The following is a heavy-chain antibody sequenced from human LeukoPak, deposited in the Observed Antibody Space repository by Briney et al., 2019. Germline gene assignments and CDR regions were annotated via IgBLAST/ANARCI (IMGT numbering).Heavy chain of an antibody. CDR1: GGSISSYY. CDR3: ARVVGSGWNYFDS. Sequence: PSETLSLTCTVSGGSISSYYWSWLRQPPGKGLEWIAYRHHSGSSNYNPSLDSRVTVSVDTSNNQFSLRVTSVTAADTAVYYCARVVGSGWNYFDSWGQGTLVTVSS. J-gene: IGHJ4*02. D-gene: IGHD6-19*01. CDR2: RHHSGSS. V-gene: IGHV4-59*01.